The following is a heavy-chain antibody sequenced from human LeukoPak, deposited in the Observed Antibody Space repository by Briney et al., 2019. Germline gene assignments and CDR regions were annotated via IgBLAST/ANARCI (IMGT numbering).Heavy chain of an antibody. V-gene: IGHV3-7*01. CDR3: ARESYLSSPSVFDI. CDR2: IKQDGSEK. Sequence: GGSLRLSCAASGFTFSSYWMSRVRQAPGKGLEWVANIKQDGSEKYYVDSVKGRFTISRDNAKNSLYLQMNSLRAEDTAVYYCARESYLSSPSVFDIWGQGTMVTVSS. CDR1: GFTFSSYW. J-gene: IGHJ3*02.